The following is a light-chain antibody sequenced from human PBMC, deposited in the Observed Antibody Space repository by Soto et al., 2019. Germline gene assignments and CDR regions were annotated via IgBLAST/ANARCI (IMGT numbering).Light chain of an antibody. Sequence: DIQMTQSPATLSASVGDRVTITCRASQSISSWLAWYQQKPGKVPKLLIDDASSLESGVASRFSGRGSGTEIALTISSLQPDDVATYYWQQYNTYPWTFGQGTKVEIK. J-gene: IGKJ1*01. CDR3: QQYNTYPWT. CDR1: QSISSW. V-gene: IGKV1-5*01. CDR2: DAS.